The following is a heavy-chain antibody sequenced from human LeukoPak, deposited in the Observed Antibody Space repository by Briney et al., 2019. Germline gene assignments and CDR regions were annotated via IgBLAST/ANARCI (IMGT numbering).Heavy chain of an antibody. D-gene: IGHD1-26*01. CDR1: GFTFSSYA. V-gene: IGHV3-23*01. J-gene: IGHJ4*02. Sequence: GGSLRLSCAASGFTFSSYAMSWVRQAPGKGLEWVSAISGSGSSTYYADSVKGWFTISRDNSKNTLYLQMNSLRAEDTAVYYCAKPSLIVGATVGFDYWGQGTLVTVSS. CDR2: ISGSGSST. CDR3: AKPSLIVGATVGFDY.